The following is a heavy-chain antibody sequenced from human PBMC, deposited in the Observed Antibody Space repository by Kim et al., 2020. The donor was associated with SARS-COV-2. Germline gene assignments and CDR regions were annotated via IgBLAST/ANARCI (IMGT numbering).Heavy chain of an antibody. V-gene: IGHV4-39*07. J-gene: IGHJ3*02. Sequence: LKSRATITVATSKDQFSLKLSSVTAADTAVYYCARDRPGAFDIWGQGTMVTVSS. CDR3: ARDRPGAFDI.